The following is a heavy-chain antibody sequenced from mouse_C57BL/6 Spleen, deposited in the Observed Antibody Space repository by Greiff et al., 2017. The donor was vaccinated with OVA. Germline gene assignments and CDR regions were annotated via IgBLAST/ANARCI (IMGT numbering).Heavy chain of an antibody. J-gene: IGHJ1*03. D-gene: IGHD1-1*01. CDR3: ARGTVVARYFDV. CDR2: INPYNGGT. V-gene: IGHV1-19*01. Sequence: VQLKESGPVLVKPGASVKMSCKASGYTFTDYYMNWVKQSHGKSLEWIGVINPYNGGTSYNQKFKGKATLTVDKSSSTAYMELNSLTSEDSAVYYCARGTVVARYFDVWGTGTTVTVSS. CDR1: GYTFTDYY.